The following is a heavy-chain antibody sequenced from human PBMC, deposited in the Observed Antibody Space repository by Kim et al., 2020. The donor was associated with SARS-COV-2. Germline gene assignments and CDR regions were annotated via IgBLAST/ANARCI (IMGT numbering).Heavy chain of an antibody. CDR3: ARAAGGQSGLDF. J-gene: IGHJ4*02. CDR1: GDSVSSNIAT. V-gene: IGHV6-1*01. CDR2: TYYRSRWLN. D-gene: IGHD6-13*01. Sequence: SQTLSLTCVISGDSVSSNIATWNWVRQSPSRGLEWLGRTYYRSRWLNEYATSVKSRITINPDTPKNQFSLQLSSVTPEDTAVYYCARAAGGQSGLDFWCQGTLVTVSS.